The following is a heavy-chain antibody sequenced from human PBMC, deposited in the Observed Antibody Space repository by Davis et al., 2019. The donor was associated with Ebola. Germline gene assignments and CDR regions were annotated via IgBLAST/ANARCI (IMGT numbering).Heavy chain of an antibody. CDR1: GFTVSSNY. CDR3: AKDDKFASVGPRGVDH. J-gene: IGHJ4*02. Sequence: GESLKISCAASGFTVSSNYMSWVRQAPGKGLEWVSVIYSGGSTYYADSVKGRFTISRDNSKNTLYLQMNSLRAEDTAVYFCAKDDKFASVGPRGVDHWGQGTLVIVSS. D-gene: IGHD3-10*01. CDR2: IYSGGST. V-gene: IGHV3-66*01.